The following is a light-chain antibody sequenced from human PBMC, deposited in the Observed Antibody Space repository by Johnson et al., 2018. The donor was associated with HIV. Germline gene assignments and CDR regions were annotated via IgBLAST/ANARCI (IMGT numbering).Light chain of an antibody. CDR2: DNN. V-gene: IGLV1-51*01. CDR1: SSNIGNNY. J-gene: IGLJ1*01. CDR3: GTWDSSLSGV. Sequence: QSVLTQPPSVSSAPGQTVTISCSGSSSNIGNNYVSWYQQLPGTVPKLLIYDNNKRPSGIPDRFSGSKSGTSATLGVTGLQTGDEADYYCGTWDSSLSGVFGTGTKVTVL.